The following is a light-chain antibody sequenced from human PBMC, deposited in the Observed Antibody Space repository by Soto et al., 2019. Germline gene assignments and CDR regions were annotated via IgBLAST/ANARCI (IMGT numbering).Light chain of an antibody. J-gene: IGKJ5*01. V-gene: IGKV3-20*01. CDR1: QTVSSNY. Sequence: EIILTQSPYTLSLSTGERATLSCRSSQTVSSNYLAWCQQRPGQAPRLLIYGASTRAAGIPDRFSGSGSGTDFTLTITRLEPEDSAVYFCQQYTGPTTTFGQGTRLEFK. CDR2: GAS. CDR3: QQYTGPTTT.